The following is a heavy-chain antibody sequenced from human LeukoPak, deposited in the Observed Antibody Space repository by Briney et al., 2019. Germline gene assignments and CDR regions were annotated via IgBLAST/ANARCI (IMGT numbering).Heavy chain of an antibody. J-gene: IGHJ4*02. CDR2: IYTSGST. V-gene: IGHV4-61*02. CDR1: GGSISSSRYY. CDR3: ARTRIAAAGIYYFDY. D-gene: IGHD6-13*01. Sequence: SETLSLTCTVSGGSISSSRYYWGWIRQPPGKGLEWIGRIYTSGSTNYNPSLKSRVTISVDTSKNQFSLKLSSVTAADTAVYYCARTRIAAAGIYYFDYWGQGTLVTVSS.